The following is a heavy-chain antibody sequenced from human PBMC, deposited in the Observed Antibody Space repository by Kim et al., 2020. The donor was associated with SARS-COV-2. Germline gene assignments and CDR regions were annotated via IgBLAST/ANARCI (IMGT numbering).Heavy chain of an antibody. CDR1: GFTFSSYG. CDR2: ISGSGGST. Sequence: GGSLRLSCAASGFTFSSYGMHWVRQAPGKGLEWVSAISGSGGSTYYADSVKGRFTISRDNSESTLYLQMNSLRAEDTAIYYCAKGKGSGGYSFDSWGQGTLVTVSS. J-gene: IGHJ4*02. CDR3: AKGKGSGGYSFDS. D-gene: IGHD3-10*01. V-gene: IGHV3-23*01.